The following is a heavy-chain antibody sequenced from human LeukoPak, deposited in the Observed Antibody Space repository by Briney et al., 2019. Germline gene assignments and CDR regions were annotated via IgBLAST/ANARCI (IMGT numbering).Heavy chain of an antibody. J-gene: IGHJ4*02. Sequence: GGSLRLSCAASGFTFSSYGMHWVRQAPGKGLEWVAVISYDGSNKYYADSVKGRFTISRDNSKNTLYLQMNSLRAEDTAVYYCAKVGTYYYDSSGYLDYWGQGTLVTVSS. CDR3: AKVGTYYYDSSGYLDY. D-gene: IGHD3-22*01. CDR2: ISYDGSNK. V-gene: IGHV3-30*18. CDR1: GFTFSSYG.